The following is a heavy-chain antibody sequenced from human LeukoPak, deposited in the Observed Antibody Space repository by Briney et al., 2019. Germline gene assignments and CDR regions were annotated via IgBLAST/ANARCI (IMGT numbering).Heavy chain of an antibody. D-gene: IGHD2-15*01. CDR1: GGSISSYY. J-gene: IGHJ4*02. CDR3: ARIYCSGGSCHPGYFDY. CDR2: IYYSGST. Sequence: PSETLSLTCTVSGGSISSYYWSWIRQPPGKGLEWIGYIYYSGSTNYNPSLKSRVTISVDTSKNQFSLKLSSVTAADTAVYYCARIYCSGGSCHPGYFDYWGQGTLVTVSS. V-gene: IGHV4-59*01.